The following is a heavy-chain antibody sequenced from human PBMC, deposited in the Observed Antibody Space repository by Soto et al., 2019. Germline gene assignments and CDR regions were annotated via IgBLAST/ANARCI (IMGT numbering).Heavy chain of an antibody. V-gene: IGHV3-74*01. CDR1: GFMFSNRW. CDR3: ARDSSYGMDV. CDR2: INSDGSTT. Sequence: EVQLVESGGGLVQPGGSLRLSCAASGFMFSNRWMHWVRQAPGKGLVWVSYINSDGSTTTYADSVKGRFTISRDNAKNTVYLQMNSLRAEDTAVYYCARDSSYGMDVWCQGTTVTVSS. J-gene: IGHJ6*02.